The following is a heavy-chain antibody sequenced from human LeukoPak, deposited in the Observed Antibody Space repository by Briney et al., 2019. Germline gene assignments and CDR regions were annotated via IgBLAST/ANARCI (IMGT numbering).Heavy chain of an antibody. CDR2: ISYDGSNK. CDR1: GFSFSSFA. CDR3: ARTRIYSGSYFY. J-gene: IGHJ4*02. Sequence: GGSLRLSCAASGFSFSSFAMHWVRQAPGKWLEWVAVISYDGSNKYYADSVKGRFTISRDNSKNTLYLQMNSLRAEDTAVYYCARTRIYSGSYFYWGQGTLVTVSS. V-gene: IGHV3-30-3*01. D-gene: IGHD1-26*01.